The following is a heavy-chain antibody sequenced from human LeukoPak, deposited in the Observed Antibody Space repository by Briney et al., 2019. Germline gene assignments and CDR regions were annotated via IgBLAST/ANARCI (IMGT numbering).Heavy chain of an antibody. CDR2: ISYDGSNK. V-gene: IGHV3-30*04. D-gene: IGHD2-2*01. J-gene: IGHJ6*02. CDR1: GFTFSSYA. CDR3: ARDLGLVVVPAAIRVVSSYGMDV. Sequence: GRSLRLSCAASGFTFSSYAMHWVRQAPGKGLEWVAVISYDGSNKYYADSVKGRFTISRDNSKNTLYLQMNSLRAEDTAVYYCARDLGLVVVPAAIRVVSSYGMDVWGQGTTVTVSS.